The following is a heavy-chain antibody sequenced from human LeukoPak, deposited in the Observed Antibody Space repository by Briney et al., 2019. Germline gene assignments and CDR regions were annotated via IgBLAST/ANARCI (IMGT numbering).Heavy chain of an antibody. CDR2: IHHSGNT. CDR3: VRWQYCGGNCYFSAFDI. Sequence: SETLSLTCTVSGGSISSSYWSWIRQSPGKGLEWVGYIHHSGNTNSNPLLKSRVTISVDTPKNQFSLKLSSVTAADTAVYYCVRWQYCGGNCYFSAFDIWGQGTMVTVSS. CDR1: GGSISSSY. D-gene: IGHD2-21*01. J-gene: IGHJ3*02. V-gene: IGHV4-59*01.